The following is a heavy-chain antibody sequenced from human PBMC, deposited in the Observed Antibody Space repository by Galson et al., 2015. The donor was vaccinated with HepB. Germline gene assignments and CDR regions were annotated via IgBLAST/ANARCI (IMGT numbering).Heavy chain of an antibody. J-gene: IGHJ6*02. CDR2: IKQDGSEK. Sequence: SLRLSCAASGFTFSSYWMSWVRQAPGRGLEWVANIKQDGSEKYYVGSARGRFTISRDNAKNSLYLQMNSLRVEDTAVYYCARVYDYGMDVWGQGTTVTVSS. CDR1: GFTFSSYW. V-gene: IGHV3-7*01. CDR3: ARVYDYGMDV.